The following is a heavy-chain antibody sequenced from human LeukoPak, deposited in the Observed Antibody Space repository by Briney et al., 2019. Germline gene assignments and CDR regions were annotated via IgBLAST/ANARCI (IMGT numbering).Heavy chain of an antibody. CDR3: AKVGDHSSGWYSDYYMDV. J-gene: IGHJ6*03. CDR1: GFTFSSYA. Sequence: PGGSLTLSCAASGFTFSSYAMSWVRQAPGKGLEWVSAICGSGGSTYYADSVKGRFTISRDNSKNTLYLQMNSLRAEDTAVYYCAKVGDHSSGWYSDYYMDVWGKGTTVTVSS. D-gene: IGHD6-19*01. CDR2: ICGSGGST. V-gene: IGHV3-23*01.